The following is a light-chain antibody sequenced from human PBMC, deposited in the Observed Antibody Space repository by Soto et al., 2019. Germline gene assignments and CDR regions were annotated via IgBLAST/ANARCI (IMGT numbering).Light chain of an antibody. J-gene: IGLJ3*02. V-gene: IGLV1-44*01. CDR1: GTNIGINT. CDR2: NNN. CDR3: AAWDDSRNGPQ. Sequence: QSVLTQPPSASGTPGQRVTISCSGSGTNIGINTVNWYQQLPGTAPKLLIYNNNQRSSGVSDRFSGSKSRASASLAISGLHSEDEGHYFCAAWDDSRNGPQFGGGTKVTVL.